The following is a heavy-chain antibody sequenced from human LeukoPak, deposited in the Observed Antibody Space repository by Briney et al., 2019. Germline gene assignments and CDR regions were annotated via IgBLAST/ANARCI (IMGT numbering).Heavy chain of an antibody. CDR2: ISSGGST. V-gene: IGHV3-23*01. CDR3: ARDPGARYCYYGMDV. Sequence: GGSLRLSCAASGFTFSSYAMSWVRQAPGKGLEWVSAISSGGSTYYADSVKGRFTLSRDNSKNTLYLQMNSLRAEDTAVYYCARDPGARYCYYGMDVWGQGTTVTVSS. D-gene: IGHD4/OR15-4a*01. J-gene: IGHJ6*02. CDR1: GFTFSSYA.